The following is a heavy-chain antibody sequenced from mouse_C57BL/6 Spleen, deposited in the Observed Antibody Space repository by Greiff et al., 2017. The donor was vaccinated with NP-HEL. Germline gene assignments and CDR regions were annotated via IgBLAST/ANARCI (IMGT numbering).Heavy chain of an antibody. V-gene: IGHV1-55*01. CDR2: IYPGSGSS. Sequence: QVQLQQPGAELVKPGASVKMSCKASGYTFTSYWITWVKQRPGQGLEWIGDIYPGSGSSNYNEKFKSKATLTVDTSSSTAYMQLSSLTSEDSAVYYCARGDYENYAMDYWGQGTSVTVSS. D-gene: IGHD2-4*01. CDR1: GYTFTSYW. CDR3: ARGDYENYAMDY. J-gene: IGHJ4*01.